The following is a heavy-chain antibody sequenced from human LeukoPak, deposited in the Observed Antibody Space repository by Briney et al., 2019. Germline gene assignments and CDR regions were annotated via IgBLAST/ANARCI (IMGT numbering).Heavy chain of an antibody. CDR1: GFTFSSYE. CDR2: ISSSGSTI. D-gene: IGHD6-13*01. Sequence: GGSLRLSCAASGFTFSSYEMNWVRQAPGKGLEWVSYISSSGSTIYYADSVKGRFTISRDNSKNTLYLQMNSLRADDTAVYYCAREAGVVRSWPEKEFDPWGQGTLVTVSS. V-gene: IGHV3-48*03. CDR3: AREAGVVRSWPEKEFDP. J-gene: IGHJ5*02.